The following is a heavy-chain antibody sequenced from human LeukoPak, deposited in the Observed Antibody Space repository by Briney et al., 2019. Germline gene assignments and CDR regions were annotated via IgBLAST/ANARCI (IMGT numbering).Heavy chain of an antibody. Sequence: ASVKVSCTASDYTFTAYYIHWVRQAPGQGLEWMGRIDPNSGDTSYVQKFQGRVTMTRDTSISTAHMDLSGLISDDTAVYYCATSVAVAGSFDYWGQGTLVTVSS. CDR3: ATSVAVAGSFDY. V-gene: IGHV1-2*06. CDR2: IDPNSGDT. J-gene: IGHJ4*02. CDR1: DYTFTAYY. D-gene: IGHD6-19*01.